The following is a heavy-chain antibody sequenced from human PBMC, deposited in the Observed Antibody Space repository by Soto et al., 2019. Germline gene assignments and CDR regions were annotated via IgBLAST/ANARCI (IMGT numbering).Heavy chain of an antibody. CDR2: IYSGGST. V-gene: IGHV3-53*01. D-gene: IGHD2-2*01. CDR3: ARVEGYCSSTSCSPYYYYGMDV. Sequence: PGGSLRLSCAASGFTVSSNYMSWVRQAPGKGLEWVSVIYSGGSTYYADSVKGRFTISRDNSKNTLYLQMNSLRAEDTAVYYCARVEGYCSSTSCSPYYYYGMDVWGQGTTVTVSS. CDR1: GFTVSSNY. J-gene: IGHJ6*02.